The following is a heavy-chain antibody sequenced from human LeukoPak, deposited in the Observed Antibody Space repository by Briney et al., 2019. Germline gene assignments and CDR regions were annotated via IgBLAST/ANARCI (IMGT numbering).Heavy chain of an antibody. CDR1: GGTFSSYA. V-gene: IGHV1-69*01. CDR3: ARGDRLLLWFGESAFDI. J-gene: IGHJ3*02. CDR2: IIPIFGTA. Sequence: SVKVSCKASGGTFSSYAISWVRQAPGQGLEWMGGIIPIFGTANYAQKFQGRVTITADESTSTAYMELSSLRSEDTAVYYCARGDRLLLWFGESAFDIWGQGTMVTVSS. D-gene: IGHD3-10*01.